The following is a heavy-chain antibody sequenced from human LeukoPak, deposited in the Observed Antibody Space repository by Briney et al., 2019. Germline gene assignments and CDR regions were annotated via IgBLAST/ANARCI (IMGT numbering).Heavy chain of an antibody. V-gene: IGHV3-23*01. CDR2: ISGSGGST. CDR1: GFTFSSYA. Sequence: GGSLRLSCAASGFTFSSYAMSWVRQAPGKGLEWVSAISGSGGSTYYADSVKGRFTISRDNSKNLLYLQMNSLRAEDTAVYYCARGAYGDYGRGYWGQGTLVTVSS. D-gene: IGHD4-17*01. CDR3: ARGAYGDYGRGY. J-gene: IGHJ4*02.